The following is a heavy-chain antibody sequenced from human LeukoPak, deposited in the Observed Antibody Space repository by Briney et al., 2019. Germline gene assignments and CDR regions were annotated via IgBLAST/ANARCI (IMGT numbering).Heavy chain of an antibody. CDR3: ARDLFHYDFWGGAPGSPGYYFDY. D-gene: IGHD3-3*01. V-gene: IGHV1-18*01. Sequence: ASVKVSCKASGYTFTSYGISWVRQAPGQGLEWMGWISAYNGNTNYAQKLQGRVTMTTDTSTSTAYMELRSLRSDDTAVYYCARDLFHYDFWGGAPGSPGYYFDYWGQGTLVTVSS. CDR2: ISAYNGNT. J-gene: IGHJ4*02. CDR1: GYTFTSYG.